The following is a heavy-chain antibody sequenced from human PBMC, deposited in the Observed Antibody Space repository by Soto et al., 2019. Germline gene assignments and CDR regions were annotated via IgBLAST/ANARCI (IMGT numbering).Heavy chain of an antibody. D-gene: IGHD2-21*01. V-gene: IGHV4-34*01. Sequence: SETLSLTCAVYGGSFSGHFWSWIRQPPGKGLEWIGEINHSGSTNFNPPLRSRVTISVDTSKNQFSLKVNSLTAADTAVYYCARGISLIVEVQRDAPDKYYFDSWGQGTVVTVSS. CDR3: ARGISLIVEVQRDAPDKYYFDS. CDR1: GGSFSGHF. CDR2: INHSGST. J-gene: IGHJ4*02.